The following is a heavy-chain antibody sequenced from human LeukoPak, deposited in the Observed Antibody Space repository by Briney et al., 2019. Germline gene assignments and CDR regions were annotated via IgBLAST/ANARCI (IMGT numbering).Heavy chain of an antibody. CDR2: IYYSGST. J-gene: IGHJ4*02. CDR3: ARRGYGDIDY. V-gene: IGHV4-39*01. CDR1: GGSISSSSYY. Sequence: PSETLSLTCTVSGGSISSSSYYWGWIRQPPGKGLEWIGSIYYSGSTYYNPSLKSRVTISVDTSKNQFSLKLSSVTAADTAVYYCARRGYGDIDYWGQGTLVTVSS. D-gene: IGHD4-17*01.